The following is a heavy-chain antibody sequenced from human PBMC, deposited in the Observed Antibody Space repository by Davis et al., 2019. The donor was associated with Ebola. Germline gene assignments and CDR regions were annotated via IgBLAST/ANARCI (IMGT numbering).Heavy chain of an antibody. CDR1: GFTFSSYW. CDR3: ARGDGYNYFDS. V-gene: IGHV3-53*01. Sequence: GESLKISCAASGFTFSSYWMSWVRQAPGKGLEWVSVVYVAGNTYYADSVKGRFTKNTVSLQMNSLRAEDTAMYYCARGDGYNYFDSWGQGTLVTVSS. J-gene: IGHJ4*02. CDR2: VYVAGNT. D-gene: IGHD5-24*01.